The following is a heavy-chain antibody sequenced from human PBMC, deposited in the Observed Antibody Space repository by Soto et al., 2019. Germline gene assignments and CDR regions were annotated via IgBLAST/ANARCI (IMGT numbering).Heavy chain of an antibody. CDR3: ARSYYYDSSGSLNWFDP. CDR1: GFSFSSYS. V-gene: IGHV3-48*01. J-gene: IGHJ5*02. D-gene: IGHD3-22*01. CDR2: IRSSSSTI. Sequence: PGGALILSCAASGFSFSSYSMTWVRRAPGKGLKWVSYIRSSSSTIYYADSVKGRFTISRDNAKNPLYLQMNSLRAEDTAVYYCARSYYYDSSGSLNWFDPWCEGTLVTVSS.